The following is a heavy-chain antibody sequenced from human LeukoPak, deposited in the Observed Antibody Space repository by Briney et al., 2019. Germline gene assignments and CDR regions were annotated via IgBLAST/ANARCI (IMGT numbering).Heavy chain of an antibody. CDR2: IVPDTGGV. Sequence: ASVKVSCKTSGYTFTNYYVHWVRQAPGQGLEWMGYIVPDTGGVDYDQRFQGRVTMTRDKSISTVYMGLSSLKSDDTAVYYCATEDKYCSGGNCGKFWGQGTLVTVSS. CDR1: GYTFTNYY. CDR3: ATEDKYCSGGNCGKF. J-gene: IGHJ4*02. D-gene: IGHD2-15*01. V-gene: IGHV1-2*02.